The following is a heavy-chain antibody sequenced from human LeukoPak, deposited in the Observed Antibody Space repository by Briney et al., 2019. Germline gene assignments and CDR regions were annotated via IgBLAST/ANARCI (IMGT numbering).Heavy chain of an antibody. V-gene: IGHV3-48*04. CDR3: ARARHYDSSGFDY. D-gene: IGHD3-22*01. Sequence: GGSLRLSWAASGFTFSSYSMNWVRQAPRNGLEWVSYISSSSSTIYYADSVKGRFTISRDNAKNSLYLQMNSLRAEDTAVYYCARARHYDSSGFDYWGQGTLVTVSS. CDR1: GFTFSSYS. J-gene: IGHJ4*02. CDR2: ISSSSSTI.